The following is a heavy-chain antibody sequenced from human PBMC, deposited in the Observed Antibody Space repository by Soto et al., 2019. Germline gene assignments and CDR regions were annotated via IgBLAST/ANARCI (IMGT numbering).Heavy chain of an antibody. CDR2: IIPLLDIA. CDR3: VRDSPIGSTYSGYDGIDY. J-gene: IGHJ4*02. V-gene: IGHV1-69*04. CDR1: GVTFTNDI. D-gene: IGHD5-12*01. Sequence: KIMASVKVSCKASGVTFTNDIITWVRQAPGQGLEWMGRIIPLLDIANYEQKFQGRLTITADKSTSTAYMELNSLRSEDTAVYYCVRDSPIGSTYSGYDGIDYWGQGTLVTVSS.